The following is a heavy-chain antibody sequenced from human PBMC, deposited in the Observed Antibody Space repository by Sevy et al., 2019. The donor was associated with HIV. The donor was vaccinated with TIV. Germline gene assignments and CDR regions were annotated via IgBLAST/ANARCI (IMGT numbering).Heavy chain of an antibody. V-gene: IGHV3-30*09. D-gene: IGHD6-19*01. CDR1: GFTFSFYT. J-gene: IGHJ4*02. CDR2: VSYDGRNK. CDR3: ARELGVAGPEEFDY. Sequence: GGSLRLSCVASGFTFSFYTMHWVRQAPGKGLEWVAAVSYDGRNKYYADSVKGRFAISRDNSNNTLFLQMKTLRGDDTAVYYCARELGVAGPEEFDYWGQGTLVTVSS.